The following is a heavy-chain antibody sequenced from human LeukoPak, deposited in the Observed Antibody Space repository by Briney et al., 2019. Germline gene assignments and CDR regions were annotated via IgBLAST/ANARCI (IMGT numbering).Heavy chain of an antibody. J-gene: IGHJ4*02. CDR3: VRGSTLRHYQY. CDR1: GGSISSTTYY. CDR2: IYYSGST. Sequence: PSETLSLTCTVSGGSISSTTYYWGWIRRPPGKRLEWIGSIYYSGSTYYNPSLKSRVTVSVDTSKNQFSLNLSSVTAADTAVYYCVRGSTLRHYQYWGQGTLVTVSS. V-gene: IGHV4-39*01. D-gene: IGHD3-16*01.